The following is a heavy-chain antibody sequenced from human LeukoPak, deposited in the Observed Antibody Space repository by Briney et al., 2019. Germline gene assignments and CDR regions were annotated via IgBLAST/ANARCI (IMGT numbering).Heavy chain of an antibody. D-gene: IGHD1-1*01. V-gene: IGHV3-7*02. CDR2: IKQDGSDK. J-gene: IGHJ4*02. Sequence: GGSLRLSCAASGFTFDDYGMSWVRQAPGKGLEWVANIKQDGSDKNYVDSVKGRFTISKDNAKNLLSLEMNGLRAEDTAVYYCATYKNQLRTVYFDYWGQGTLVTVSS. CDR1: GFTFDDYG. CDR3: ATYKNQLRTVYFDY.